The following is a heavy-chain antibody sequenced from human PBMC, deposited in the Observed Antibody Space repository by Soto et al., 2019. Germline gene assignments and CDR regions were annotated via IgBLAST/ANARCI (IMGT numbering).Heavy chain of an antibody. Sequence: GGSLILSCAASGFTFSSYGMHWVRQAPGKGLEWVAVIWYDGSNKYYADSVKGRFTISRDNSKNTLYLQMNSLRAEDTAVYYCASGNYDFWSGYRHHRALWSMDVWGKGTTVTVSS. J-gene: IGHJ6*03. CDR3: ASGNYDFWSGYRHHRALWSMDV. D-gene: IGHD3-3*01. CDR2: IWYDGSNK. CDR1: GFTFSSYG. V-gene: IGHV3-33*01.